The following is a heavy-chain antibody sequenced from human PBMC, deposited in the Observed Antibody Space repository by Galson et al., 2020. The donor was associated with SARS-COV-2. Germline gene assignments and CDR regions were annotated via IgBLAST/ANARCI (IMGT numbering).Heavy chain of an antibody. Sequence: AGSLRLSCAASGFTINNYAMHWVRQAPRTGLERVALISYEGSIKYYADSVKGRFTISRDSSKNTLYLQMNSLSAGDTAVYYCAKRSEVFWLVELNQCLDVWGHGTTVTVS. CDR3: AKRSEVFWLVELNQCLDV. CDR1: GFTINNYA. D-gene: IGHD3-10*01. J-gene: IGHJ6*02. CDR2: ISYEGSIK. V-gene: IGHV3-30*18.